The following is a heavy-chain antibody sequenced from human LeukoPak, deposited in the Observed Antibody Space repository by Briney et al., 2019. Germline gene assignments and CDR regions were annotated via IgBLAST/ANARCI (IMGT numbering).Heavy chain of an antibody. CDR2: IYYSGST. J-gene: IGHJ3*02. Sequence: SETLSLTCTVSGGSIGSYYWSWIRQPPGKGLEWIGYIYYSGSTNYNPSLKSRVTISVDTSKNQFSLKLSSVTAADTAVYYCARGAARDAFDIWGQGTMVTVSS. D-gene: IGHD6-6*01. CDR1: GGSIGSYY. V-gene: IGHV4-59*01. CDR3: ARGAARDAFDI.